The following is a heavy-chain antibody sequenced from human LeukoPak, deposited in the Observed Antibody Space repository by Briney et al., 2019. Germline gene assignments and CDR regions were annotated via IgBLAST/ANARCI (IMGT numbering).Heavy chain of an antibody. CDR3: ARGRRYPGLIVATTYFDY. CDR2: IYHSGST. V-gene: IGHV4-34*01. CDR1: GGPFSRYY. Sequence: SEPLSLTCAVYGGPFSRYYWRCIRQPPGKALEWIGEIYHSGSTNYTQSLKGRVTTSGDTSKNQFSLKLSSVTAADTAVYYCARGRRYPGLIVATTYFDYWGQGALVTVSS. J-gene: IGHJ4*02. D-gene: IGHD5-12*01.